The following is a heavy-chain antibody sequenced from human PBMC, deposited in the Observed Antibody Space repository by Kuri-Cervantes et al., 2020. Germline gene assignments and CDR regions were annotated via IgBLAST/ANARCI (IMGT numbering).Heavy chain of an antibody. D-gene: IGHD3-22*01. J-gene: IGHJ2*01. CDR2: IYHSGST. CDR3: ALNYDSYSTTPI. Sequence: SETLSLTCAVSGGSISSSNWWSWVRQPPGKGLEWIGEIYHSGSTNYNPSLKSRVTISVDKSKNQFSLKLSSVTAADTAVYYCALNYDSYSTTPIWGRGTLVTVSS. V-gene: IGHV4-4*02. CDR1: GGSISSSNW.